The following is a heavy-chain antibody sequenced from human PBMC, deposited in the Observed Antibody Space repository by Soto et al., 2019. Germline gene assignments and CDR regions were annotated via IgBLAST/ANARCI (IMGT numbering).Heavy chain of an antibody. J-gene: IGHJ6*03. D-gene: IGHD6-13*01. CDR3: ARRGYGSRWPNVYMDV. CDR1: GFTFSNYE. V-gene: IGHV3-64*01. Sequence: PGGSLRLSCAASGFTFSNYEMHWVRQAPGKGLEYVSGISNNGAHTDYARSVKGRFTISRDNSENTLYLQMGSLRAEDMALYYCARRGYGSRWPNVYMDVWGKGTTVT. CDR2: ISNNGAHT.